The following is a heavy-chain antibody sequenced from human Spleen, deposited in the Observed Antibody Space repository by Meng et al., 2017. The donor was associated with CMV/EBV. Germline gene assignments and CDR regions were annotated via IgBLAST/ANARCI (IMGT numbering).Heavy chain of an antibody. V-gene: IGHV3-21*01. D-gene: IGHD4-23*01. CDR2: ISSSSSYI. J-gene: IGHJ4*02. CDR1: GFTFSSYS. Sequence: ETLSLTCAASGFTFSSYSMNWVRQAPGKGLEWVSSISSSSSYIYYADSVKGRFTISRDNAKNSLYLQMNSLRAEDTAVYYCARGGTMVVTPGYWGQGTLVTVSS. CDR3: ARGGTMVVTPGY.